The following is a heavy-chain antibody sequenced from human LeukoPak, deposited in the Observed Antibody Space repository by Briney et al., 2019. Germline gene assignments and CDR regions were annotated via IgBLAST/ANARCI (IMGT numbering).Heavy chain of an antibody. CDR3: AKDQGGAFDI. CDR2: ISGSGGST. J-gene: IGHJ3*02. CDR1: RFTFSSYA. D-gene: IGHD3-16*01. V-gene: IGHV3-23*01. Sequence: SGASLRLSCAASRFTFSSYAMSWVRQAPGKGLEWVSAISGSGGSTYYADSVKGRFTISRDNSKNTLYLQMNSLRAEDTAVYYCAKDQGGAFDIWGQGTMVTVSS.